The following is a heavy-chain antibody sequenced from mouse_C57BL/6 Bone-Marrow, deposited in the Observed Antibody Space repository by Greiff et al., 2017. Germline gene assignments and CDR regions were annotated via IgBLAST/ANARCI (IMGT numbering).Heavy chain of an antibody. J-gene: IGHJ4*01. Sequence: VKVVESGPGLVQPSQSLSITCTVSGFSLTSYGVHWVRQSPGKGLEWLGVIWSGGSTDYNAAFISRLSISKANSKSQVFFKMNSLQADDTAIYYCARKGNYAMDYWGQGTSVTVSA. V-gene: IGHV2-2*01. CDR2: IWSGGST. CDR1: GFSLTSYG. CDR3: ARKGNYAMDY.